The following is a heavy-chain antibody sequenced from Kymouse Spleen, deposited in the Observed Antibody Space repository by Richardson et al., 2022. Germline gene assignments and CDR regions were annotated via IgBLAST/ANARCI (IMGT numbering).Heavy chain of an antibody. Sequence: QLQLQESGPGLVKPSETLSLTCTVSGGSISSSSYYWGWIRQPPGKGLEWIGSIYYSGSTYYNPSLKSRVTISVDTSKNQFSLKLSSVTAADTAVYYCARHPLHYYGFDYWGQGTLVTVSS. V-gene: IGHV4-39*01. CDR3: ARHPLHYYGFDY. CDR2: IYYSGST. CDR1: GGSISSSSYY. J-gene: IGHJ4*02. D-gene: IGHD3-10*01.